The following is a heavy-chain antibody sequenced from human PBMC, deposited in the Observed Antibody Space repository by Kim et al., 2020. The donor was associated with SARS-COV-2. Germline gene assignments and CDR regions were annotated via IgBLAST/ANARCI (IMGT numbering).Heavy chain of an antibody. V-gene: IGHV3-33*06. Sequence: GGSLRLSCAASGFTFSSYGMPWVRQAPGKGLEWVAVIWYDGSNKYYADSVKGRFTIPRDNSKNTLYLQMNSLRAEDTAVYYCAKDQAKAVAGTRYYFDYRGQGTLVTVSS. D-gene: IGHD6-19*01. J-gene: IGHJ4*02. CDR1: GFTFSSYG. CDR2: IWYDGSNK. CDR3: AKDQAKAVAGTRYYFDY.